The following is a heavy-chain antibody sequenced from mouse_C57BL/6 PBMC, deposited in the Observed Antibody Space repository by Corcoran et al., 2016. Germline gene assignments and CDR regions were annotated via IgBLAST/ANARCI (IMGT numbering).Heavy chain of an antibody. D-gene: IGHD1-1*01. J-gene: IGHJ3*01. Sequence: QIQLVQSGPELKKPGETVKISCKASGYPFTTYGMSWVKQAPGQGLKWMGWINTYSGVPTYADDFKGRFAFSLETSASTAYLQINNLKDEDTATYFCARQDYGTTSFAYWGQGTLVTVS. CDR2: INTYSGVP. V-gene: IGHV9-3*01. CDR1: GYPFTTYG. CDR3: ARQDYGTTSFAY.